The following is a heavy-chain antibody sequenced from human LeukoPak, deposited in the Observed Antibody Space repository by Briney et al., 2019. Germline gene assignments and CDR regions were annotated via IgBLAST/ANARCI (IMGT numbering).Heavy chain of an antibody. CDR2: ISGSGGST. CDR3: AKEKSRSYGSGSYYYY. D-gene: IGHD3-10*01. V-gene: IGHV3-23*01. CDR1: GFTFSSYA. J-gene: IGHJ4*02. Sequence: GGSLRLSCAASGFTFSSYAMSWVRQAPGKGLEWVSAISGSGGSTYCADSVKGRFTISRDNSKNTLYLQMNSLRAEDTAVYYCAKEKSRSYGSGSYYYYWGQGTLVTVSS.